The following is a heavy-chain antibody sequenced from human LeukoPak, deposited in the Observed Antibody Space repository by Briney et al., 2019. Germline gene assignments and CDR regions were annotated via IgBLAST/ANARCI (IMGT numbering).Heavy chain of an antibody. Sequence: PSETLSLTCTVSGGSISSGSYYWSWIRQPAGKGLEWIGRIYTSGSTNYNPSLKSRVTISVDTSKNQFSLKLSSVTAADTAVYYCARGGIKFGEWLLIDYWGQGTLVTVSP. J-gene: IGHJ4*02. D-gene: IGHD3-3*01. CDR3: ARGGIKFGEWLLIDY. V-gene: IGHV4-61*02. CDR1: GGSISSGSYY. CDR2: IYTSGST.